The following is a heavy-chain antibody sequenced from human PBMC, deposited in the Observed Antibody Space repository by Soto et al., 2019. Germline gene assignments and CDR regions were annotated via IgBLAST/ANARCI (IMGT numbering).Heavy chain of an antibody. D-gene: IGHD2-15*01. CDR3: ARDGSYGEDAFDI. J-gene: IGHJ3*02. CDR1: GGTFSSYA. CDR2: IIPIFGTA. V-gene: IGHV1-69*13. Sequence: SVKVSCKXSGGTFSSYAISWGRQAPGQGLEWMGGIIPIFGTANYAQKFQGRVTITADESTSTAYMELSSLRSEDTAVYYCARDGSYGEDAFDIWGQGTMVTVSS.